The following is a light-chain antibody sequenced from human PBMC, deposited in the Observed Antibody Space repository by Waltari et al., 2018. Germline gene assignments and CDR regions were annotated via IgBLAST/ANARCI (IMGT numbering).Light chain of an antibody. V-gene: IGKV3-20*01. CDR2: TSS. CDR1: QKIFKNS. J-gene: IGKJ4*01. CDR3: QQYGSSPLT. Sequence: EIVLTQSPGTLSLSPGERVTLSCRASQKIFKNSLGWFQQKPGQAPRLLIYTSSSRATGIPDRFSGSGSGTDFTLTISRLEPEDFAVYYCQQYGSSPLTFGGGTKVEIK.